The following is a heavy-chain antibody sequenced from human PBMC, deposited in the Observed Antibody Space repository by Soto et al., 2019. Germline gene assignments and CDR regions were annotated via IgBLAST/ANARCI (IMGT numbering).Heavy chain of an antibody. Sequence: SQTLSLTCVISGDSVSSNPVAWNWIRQSPSGGLEWLGRTYYRSKWSHDYAVSVESRITINPDTSKNQFSLQLDSVTPADTAVYFCATDSPVYGDYVLFDYWGQGTRVTVSP. CDR3: ATDSPVYGDYVLFDY. V-gene: IGHV6-1*01. CDR1: GDSVSSNPVA. J-gene: IGHJ4*02. D-gene: IGHD4-17*01. CDR2: TYYRSKWSH.